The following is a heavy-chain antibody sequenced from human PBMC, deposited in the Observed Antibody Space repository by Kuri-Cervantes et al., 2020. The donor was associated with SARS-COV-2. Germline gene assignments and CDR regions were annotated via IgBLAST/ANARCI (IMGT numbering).Heavy chain of an antibody. J-gene: IGHJ3*02. CDR3: ARETYYYDSSGYADAFDI. CDR1: GFTFSSYS. Sequence: GESLKISCAASGFTFSSYSMNWVRQAPGKGLEWVSSISSSSSYIYYADSVKGRFTISRDNAKNSLYLQMNSLRAEDTAVYYCARETYYYDSSGYADAFDIWGQGTMVTVSS. V-gene: IGHV3-21*04. D-gene: IGHD3-22*01. CDR2: ISSSSSYI.